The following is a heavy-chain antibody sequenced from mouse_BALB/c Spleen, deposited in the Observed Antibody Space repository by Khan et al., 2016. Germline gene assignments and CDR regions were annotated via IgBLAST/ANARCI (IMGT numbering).Heavy chain of an antibody. J-gene: IGHJ3*01. V-gene: IGHV4-1*02. CDR2: INPDSSMI. CDR1: GCDFSRYW. D-gene: IGHD2-1*01. CDR3: ARQVNYFWFAY. Sequence: EVQLQESGGGLVQPGGSLKFSCAASGCDFSRYWMSWVRQAPGKGLEWIGEINPDSSMINYTPSLKDKFIISRDNAKNPLHLHMSKVRSEDTALXYCARQVNYFWFAYWGQGNLVTVSA.